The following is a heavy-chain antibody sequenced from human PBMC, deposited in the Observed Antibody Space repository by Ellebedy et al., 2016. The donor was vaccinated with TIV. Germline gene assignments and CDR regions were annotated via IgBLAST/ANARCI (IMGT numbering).Heavy chain of an antibody. CDR1: GLIVSANY. J-gene: IGHJ6*02. Sequence: GGSLRLSCAASGLIVSANYMSWVRQAPGKGLEWVSIFYSDVGRYYADSVKGRFTVSRDNAKNSVSLQMNSLRAEDTAVYYCARDPDYGAMDIWGQGTTVTVSS. CDR3: ARDPDYGAMDI. D-gene: IGHD4/OR15-4a*01. V-gene: IGHV3-53*01. CDR2: FYSDVGR.